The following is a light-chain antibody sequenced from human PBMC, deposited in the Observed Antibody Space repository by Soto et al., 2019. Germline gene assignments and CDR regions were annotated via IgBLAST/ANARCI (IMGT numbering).Light chain of an antibody. CDR2: KAS. CDR3: QQYDRYPVT. J-gene: IGKJ4*01. Sequence: DRQMTQSPSTLPASVGDRVTITSRASQSISSWLAWYQQKPGKAPKLLIYKASLLQSGVPSRFSGSGSGTELTLTISSLQPEDFATYYCQQYDRYPVTFGGGTKVEVK. V-gene: IGKV1-5*03. CDR1: QSISSW.